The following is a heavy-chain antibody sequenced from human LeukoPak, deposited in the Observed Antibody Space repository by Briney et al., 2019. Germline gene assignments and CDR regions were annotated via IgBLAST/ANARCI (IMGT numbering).Heavy chain of an antibody. J-gene: IGHJ1*01. V-gene: IGHV3-74*01. CDR3: AREEWYYYDSSGYPAEYFQH. CDR1: GFTFSSYR. D-gene: IGHD3-22*01. CDR2: INSDGSST. Sequence: GGSLRLSCAASGFTFSSYRMYWVRQAPGKGLVWVSRINSDGSSTSYADSVKGRFTISRDNAKNTLYLQMNSLRAEDTAVYYCAREEWYYYDSSGYPAEYFQHWGQGTLVTVSS.